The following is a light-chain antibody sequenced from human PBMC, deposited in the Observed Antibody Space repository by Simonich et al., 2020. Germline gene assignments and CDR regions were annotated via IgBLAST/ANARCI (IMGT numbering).Light chain of an antibody. J-gene: IGKJ3*01. CDR1: QSISSY. V-gene: IGKV1-33*01. CDR3: QQYDNLPFT. Sequence: DIQMTQSPSSLSASVGDRVTITCRTSQSISSYLNWYQPKPGKAPKLLIYAASSLQSGGPERFSGSGSGTDFTFTISSLQPEDIATYYCQQYDNLPFTFGPGTKVDIK. CDR2: AAS.